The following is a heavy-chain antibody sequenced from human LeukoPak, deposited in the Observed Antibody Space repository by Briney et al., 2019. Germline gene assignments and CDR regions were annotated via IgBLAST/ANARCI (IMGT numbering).Heavy chain of an antibody. J-gene: IGHJ4*02. V-gene: IGHV3-53*01. CDR3: ARGGDILTGYPLDY. CDR2: IYSGGST. D-gene: IGHD3-9*01. CDR1: GFTVSSNY. Sequence: QTGGSLRLSCAASGFTVSSNYMSWVRQAPGKGLEWVSVIYSGGSTYYADSVKGRFTISRDNSKNTLYLQMNSLRAEDTAVYYCARGGDILTGYPLDYWGQGTPVTVSS.